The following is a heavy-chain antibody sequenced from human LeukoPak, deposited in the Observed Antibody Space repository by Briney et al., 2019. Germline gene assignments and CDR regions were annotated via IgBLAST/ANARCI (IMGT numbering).Heavy chain of an antibody. V-gene: IGHV3-23*01. D-gene: IGHD3-16*02. CDR1: GFTFSSYA. CDR3: ARVSLLGPDAFDI. CDR2: ISASGGST. Sequence: PGGSLRLSCAASGFTFSSYAMSWVRQAPGKGLEWVSGISASGGSTYYADSVKGRFTISRDNSKNTLYLQMNSLRAEDTAVYYCARVSLLGPDAFDIWGQGTMVTVSS. J-gene: IGHJ3*02.